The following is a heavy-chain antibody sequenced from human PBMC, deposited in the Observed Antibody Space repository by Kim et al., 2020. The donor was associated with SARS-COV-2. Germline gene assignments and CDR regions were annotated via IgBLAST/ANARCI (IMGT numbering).Heavy chain of an antibody. J-gene: IGHJ4*02. CDR3: AKDNDFYDSSGLSDY. Sequence: DSVKGRLTISRDKSKNTLDLQIRGLRAEDTAVYYCAKDNDFYDSSGLSDYWGQGTLVTVSS. V-gene: IGHV3-23*01. D-gene: IGHD3-22*01.